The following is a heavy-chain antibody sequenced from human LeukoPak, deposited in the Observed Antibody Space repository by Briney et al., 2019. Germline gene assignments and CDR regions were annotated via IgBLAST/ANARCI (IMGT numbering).Heavy chain of an antibody. V-gene: IGHV1-69*05. CDR3: CSVIIDGYFDY. D-gene: IGHD3-3*01. CDR1: GGTFSSYA. J-gene: IGHJ4*02. CDR2: IIPIFGTA. Sequence: SVKVSCKASGGTFSSYAISWVRQAPGQGLEWMGRIIPIFGTANYAQKFHGRVTITTDESTITAYMELSSLRSEDSAVYYCCSVIIDGYFDYWGQGTLVTVSS.